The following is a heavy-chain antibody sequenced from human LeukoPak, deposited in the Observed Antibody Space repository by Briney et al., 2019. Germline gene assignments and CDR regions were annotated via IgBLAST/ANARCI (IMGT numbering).Heavy chain of an antibody. Sequence: GGSLRLSCAASGFTFSSNYMSWVRQAPGKGLEWVSVIYSGGSAYYSDSVKGRFTISRHNSKNTLYLQMNSLRAEDTAMYYCARDVTMVRGVIVYWGQGTLVTVSS. J-gene: IGHJ4*02. CDR2: IYSGGSA. D-gene: IGHD3-10*01. CDR3: ARDVTMVRGVIVY. CDR1: GFTFSSNY. V-gene: IGHV3-53*01.